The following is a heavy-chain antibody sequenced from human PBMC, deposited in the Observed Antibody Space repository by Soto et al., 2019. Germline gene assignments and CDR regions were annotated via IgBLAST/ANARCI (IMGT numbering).Heavy chain of an antibody. CDR1: GYTFTSYY. J-gene: IGHJ4*02. CDR2: INPSGGST. D-gene: IGHD3-16*01. V-gene: IGHV1-46*01. Sequence: QVQLVQSGAEVKKPGASVKVSCKASGYTFTSYYMHWVRQAPGQGLEWMGIINPSGGSTSYAQKFQGRVTMTRDTSTSKVYMELSSLRSEDTAVYYCARGSRSITFGGGLDYWGQGTLVTVSS. CDR3: ARGSRSITFGGGLDY.